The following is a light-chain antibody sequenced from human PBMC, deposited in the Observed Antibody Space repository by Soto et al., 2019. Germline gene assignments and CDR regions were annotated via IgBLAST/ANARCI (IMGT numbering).Light chain of an antibody. J-gene: IGKJ1*01. CDR1: QSVGTW. Sequence: DIQMTQSPSTLSASVGDRVTISCRAGQSVGTWVAWFQQKPGKAPNVVIYKASNLQSGVPSRFSGSGSGTDFTLTISSLQPEDFATYYCQQYNRYWTFGQGTKVEIK. CDR2: KAS. V-gene: IGKV1-5*03. CDR3: QQYNRYWT.